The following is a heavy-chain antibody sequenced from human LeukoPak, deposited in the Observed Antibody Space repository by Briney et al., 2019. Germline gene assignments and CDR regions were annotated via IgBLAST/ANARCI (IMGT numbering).Heavy chain of an antibody. V-gene: IGHV1-18*01. D-gene: IGHD5-18*01. CDR3: ARADTAMVDFDY. J-gene: IGHJ4*02. CDR2: ISAYNGNT. Sequence: ASVKASCKASGYTFTSYGISWVRQAPGQGLEWMGWISAYNGNTNYAQKLQGRVTMTTDTSTSTAYMELRSLRSDDTAVYYCARADTAMVDFDYWGQGTLVTVSS. CDR1: GYTFTSYG.